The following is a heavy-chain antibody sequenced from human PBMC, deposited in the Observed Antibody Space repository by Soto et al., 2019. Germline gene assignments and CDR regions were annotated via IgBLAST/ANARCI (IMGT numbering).Heavy chain of an antibody. CDR2: ISGSGGST. D-gene: IGHD4-4*01. J-gene: IGHJ6*03. V-gene: IGHV3-23*01. Sequence: GGSLRLSCAASGFTFSSYAMSWVRQAPGKGLEWVSAISGSGGSTYYPDSVKGRFTISRDNSKNTLYLQMNSLRAEDTAVYYCAKGPSTVTGVYYYYMDVWGKGTTVTVSS. CDR1: GFTFSSYA. CDR3: AKGPSTVTGVYYYYMDV.